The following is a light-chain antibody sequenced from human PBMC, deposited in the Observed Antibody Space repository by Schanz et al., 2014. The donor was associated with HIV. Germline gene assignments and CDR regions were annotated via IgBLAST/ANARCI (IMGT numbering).Light chain of an antibody. J-gene: IGLJ2*01. V-gene: IGLV2-11*01. CDR2: DVN. Sequence: QSVLTQPPSASGSPGQSVTISCTGTSSDVGGYNYVSWYQQHPVKAPKVIIYDVNNRPSGVSDRFSGSKSGNTASLTISGLQAEDEADYYCCSYAGSYTYVVFGGGTKLTVL. CDR1: SSDVGGYNY. CDR3: CSYAGSYTYVV.